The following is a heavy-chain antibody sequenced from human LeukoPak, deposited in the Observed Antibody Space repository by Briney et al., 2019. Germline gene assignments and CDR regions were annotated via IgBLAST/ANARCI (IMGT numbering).Heavy chain of an antibody. CDR2: ISGSGGST. CDR3: AWFGELSHDAFDI. J-gene: IGHJ3*02. Sequence: GGSLRLSCAASGFTFSSYAMSWVRQAPGKGLEWVSAISGSGGSTYYADSVKGRFTISRDNSKNTLYLQMNSLRAEDTAVYYCAWFGELSHDAFDIWGQGTMVTVSS. D-gene: IGHD3-10*01. V-gene: IGHV3-23*01. CDR1: GFTFSSYA.